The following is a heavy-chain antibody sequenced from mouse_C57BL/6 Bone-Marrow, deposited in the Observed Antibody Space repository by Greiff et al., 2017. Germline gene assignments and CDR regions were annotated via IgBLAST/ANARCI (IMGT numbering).Heavy chain of an antibody. CDR3: ATYGSLYYYAMDY. Sequence: EVQLVESGGGLVKPGGSLTLSCAASGFTFSDYGMHWVRQAPEKGLEWVAYISSGSSTIYYADTVKGRFTISRDNAKNTLFLQMTSLRSDDTAMYYCATYGSLYYYAMDYWGQGTSVTVSS. CDR1: GFTFSDYG. CDR2: ISSGSSTI. J-gene: IGHJ4*01. V-gene: IGHV5-17*01. D-gene: IGHD1-1*01.